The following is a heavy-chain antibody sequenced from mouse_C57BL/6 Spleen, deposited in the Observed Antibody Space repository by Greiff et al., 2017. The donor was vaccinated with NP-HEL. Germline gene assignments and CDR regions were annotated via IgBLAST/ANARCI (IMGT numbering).Heavy chain of an antibody. Sequence: EVQGVESGAELVRPGASVTLSCTASGFNIKDDYMHWVKQRPEQGLEWIGWIDPENGDTEYASKFQGKATITADTSSNTAYLQLSSLTSEDTAVYYCTTRGYWGQGTTLTVSS. V-gene: IGHV14-4*01. CDR3: TTRGY. CDR1: GFNIKDDY. CDR2: IDPENGDT. J-gene: IGHJ2*01.